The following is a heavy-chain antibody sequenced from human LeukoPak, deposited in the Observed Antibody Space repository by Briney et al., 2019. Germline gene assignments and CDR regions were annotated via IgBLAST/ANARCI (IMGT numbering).Heavy chain of an antibody. Sequence: SETLSLTCTVSGGSISSGSYYWSWIRQPAGKGLEWIGRIYTSGSTNYNPSLKSRVTISVDTSKNQFSLKLSSVTAADTAVYYCARDRVPRGYSYGLGAFDIWGQGTMVTVSS. V-gene: IGHV4-61*02. CDR3: ARDRVPRGYSYGLGAFDI. CDR2: IYTSGST. D-gene: IGHD5-18*01. J-gene: IGHJ3*02. CDR1: GGSISSGSYY.